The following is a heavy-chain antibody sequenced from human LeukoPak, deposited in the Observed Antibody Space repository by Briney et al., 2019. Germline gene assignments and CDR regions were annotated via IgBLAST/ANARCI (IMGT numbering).Heavy chain of an antibody. CDR2: IHYAGST. V-gene: IGHV4-59*01. CDR3: ARGGYYGSGNDFRFDP. CDR1: GGSINSYY. Sequence: PSETLSLTCTVSGGSINSYYWSWIRQPPGKGLECIGYIHYAGSTNYNPSLKSRVTISVDTSKNQFSLKLSSVTAADTAIYYCARGGYYGSGNDFRFDPWGQGTLVTVSS. D-gene: IGHD3-10*01. J-gene: IGHJ5*02.